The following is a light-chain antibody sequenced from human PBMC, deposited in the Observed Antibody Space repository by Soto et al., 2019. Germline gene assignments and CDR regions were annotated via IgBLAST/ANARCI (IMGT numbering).Light chain of an antibody. CDR2: EAS. Sequence: DSQMTQYPSTLSASVGDRVTITCRASQSISSWLDWYQQKPGKAPKLLISEASTLQSGVPPRFSGSGYGTEFTLTISSLQPDDFATYYCQQYERYPMTFGGGTKVEIK. V-gene: IGKV1-5*03. CDR3: QQYERYPMT. J-gene: IGKJ4*01. CDR1: QSISSW.